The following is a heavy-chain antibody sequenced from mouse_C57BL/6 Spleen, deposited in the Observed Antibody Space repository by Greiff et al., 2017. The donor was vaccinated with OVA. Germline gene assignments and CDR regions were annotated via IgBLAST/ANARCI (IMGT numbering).Heavy chain of an antibody. CDR2: ISSGGSYT. Sequence: VQLQQSGGDLVKPGGSLKLSCAASGFTFSSYGMSWVRQTPDKRLEWVATISSGGSYTYYPDSVKGRFTISRDNAKNTLYLQMSSLKSEDTAMYYCARHEDGSSSYYFDYWGQGTTLTVSS. J-gene: IGHJ2*01. CDR3: ARHEDGSSSYYFDY. CDR1: GFTFSSYG. V-gene: IGHV5-6*01. D-gene: IGHD1-1*01.